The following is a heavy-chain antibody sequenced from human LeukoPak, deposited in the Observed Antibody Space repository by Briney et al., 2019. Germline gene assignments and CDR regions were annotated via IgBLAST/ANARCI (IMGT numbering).Heavy chain of an antibody. CDR1: GGSISSYY. D-gene: IGHD3-3*01. CDR2: IYTSGST. CDR3: ARDSGRLEWLSYFDY. J-gene: IGHJ4*02. V-gene: IGHV4-4*07. Sequence: SETLSLTCTASGGSISSYYWIWIRQPAGKGLEWIRRIYTSGSTNYNPSLKSRVTMSVDTSKNQFSLKLSSVTAADTAVYYCARDSGRLEWLSYFDYWGQGTLVTVSS.